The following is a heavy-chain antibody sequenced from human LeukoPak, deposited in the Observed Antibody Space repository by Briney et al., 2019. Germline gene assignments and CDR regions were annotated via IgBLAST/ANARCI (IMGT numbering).Heavy chain of an antibody. D-gene: IGHD1-7*01. V-gene: IGHV3-74*01. J-gene: IGHJ4*02. Sequence: GGSLRLSCAASGFTFSSYWMHWVRQAPGKGLVWVSYISGDGSSTTYADSVKGRFTISRDNAKNTLDLQMNSLRAEDTAVHYCARGGWGTAIDYWAQGTLVTVSS. CDR1: GFTFSSYW. CDR2: ISGDGSST. CDR3: ARGGWGTAIDY.